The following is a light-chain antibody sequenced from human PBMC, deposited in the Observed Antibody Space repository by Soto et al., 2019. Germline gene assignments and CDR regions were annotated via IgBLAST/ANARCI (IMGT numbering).Light chain of an antibody. V-gene: IGKV1-5*03. Sequence: DIQMTQSPSTLSASVGDRVTITCRASQSISSWLAWYQQKPGKAPKLLIYKASSLESGVPSRFSGSGSGTEFTLTISSLQPDDFANYYCQQYNSYLTWTFGQGTRWIS. J-gene: IGKJ1*01. CDR2: KAS. CDR1: QSISSW. CDR3: QQYNSYLTWT.